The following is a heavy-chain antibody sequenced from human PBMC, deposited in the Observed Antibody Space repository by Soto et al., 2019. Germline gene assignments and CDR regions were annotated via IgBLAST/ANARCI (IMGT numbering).Heavy chain of an antibody. V-gene: IGHV4-39*01. Sequence: SETLSLTCTVSGGSISSSTYYWDWIRQPPGKGLEWIGAMYYTGSKNYNPSLESRVTMSVDTSKNQFSLKLSSVTPTDTAVYYCARRSSSSLGSLFDPWGRGILVTVSS. CDR2: MYYTGSK. J-gene: IGHJ5*02. D-gene: IGHD6-6*01. CDR1: GGSISSSTYY. CDR3: ARRSSSSLGSLFDP.